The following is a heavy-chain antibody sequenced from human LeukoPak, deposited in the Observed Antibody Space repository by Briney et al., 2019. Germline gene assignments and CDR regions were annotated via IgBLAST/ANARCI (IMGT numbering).Heavy chain of an antibody. J-gene: IGHJ4*02. Sequence: PGGSLRLPCAASGFTVSSNYMSWVRQAPGKRLEWVSVIYSGGSTYYADSVKGRFTISRDNSKNTLYLQMNSLRAEDTAVYYCARVYTTMGLDYWGQGTLVTVSS. CDR1: GFTVSSNY. CDR2: IYSGGST. V-gene: IGHV3-53*01. D-gene: IGHD5-18*01. CDR3: ARVYTTMGLDY.